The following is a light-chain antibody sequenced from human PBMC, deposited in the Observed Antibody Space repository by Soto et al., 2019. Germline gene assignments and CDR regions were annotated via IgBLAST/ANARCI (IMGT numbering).Light chain of an antibody. CDR2: AAS. Sequence: DIQMTQSPSSLSASVGDRVTITCRASQAISNYLAWYQQKPGKVPKLLIYAASTLQSGVPSRFSGSGSGTDFTLTISSLQPEDVATYYCQKYNSPPFTFGPGTKVDLK. CDR1: QAISNY. V-gene: IGKV1-27*01. CDR3: QKYNSPPFT. J-gene: IGKJ3*01.